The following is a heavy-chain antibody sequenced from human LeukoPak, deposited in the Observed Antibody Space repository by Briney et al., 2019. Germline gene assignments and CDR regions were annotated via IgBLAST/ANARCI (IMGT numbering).Heavy chain of an antibody. CDR1: GFTFSSYG. V-gene: IGHV3-21*01. CDR3: ARLTYDSSGAYDAFDI. J-gene: IGHJ3*02. D-gene: IGHD3-22*01. Sequence: GGSLRLSCAASGFTFSSYGMHWVRQAPGKGLEWVSSISSSSSYIYYADSVKGRFTISRDNAKNSLYLQMNSLRAEDTAVYYCARLTYDSSGAYDAFDIWGQGTMVTVSS. CDR2: ISSSSSYI.